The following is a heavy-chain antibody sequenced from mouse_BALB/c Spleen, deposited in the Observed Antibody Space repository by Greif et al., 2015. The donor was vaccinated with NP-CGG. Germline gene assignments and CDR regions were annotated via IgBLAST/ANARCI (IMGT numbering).Heavy chain of an antibody. CDR1: GFAFSDYH. D-gene: IGHD1-1*01. CDR2: ISNGGGST. CDR3: ARDYGSSYYAMDY. Sequence: VKLVESGGGLVQPGGSLKLSCATSGFAFSDYHMYWVRQTPEKRLEWVAYISNGGGSTYYPDTVKGRFTISRDSAKNTLYLQMSRLKSEDTAMYYCARDYGSSYYAMDYWGQGTSVTVSS. J-gene: IGHJ4*01. V-gene: IGHV5-12*02.